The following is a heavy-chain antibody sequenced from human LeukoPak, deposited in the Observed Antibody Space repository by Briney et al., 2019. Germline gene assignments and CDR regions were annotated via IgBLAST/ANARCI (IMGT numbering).Heavy chain of an antibody. V-gene: IGHV4-59*01. CDR1: GGSISSYY. D-gene: IGHD2-15*01. J-gene: IGHJ4*02. CDR3: ARGEVWGCSGGSCYFDY. Sequence: SSETLSLTCTVSGGSISSYYWSWIRQPPGKGLEWIGYIYYSGSTNYNPSLKSRVTISVDTSKNQFSLKLSSVTAADTAVYYCARGEVWGCSGGSCYFDYWGQGTLVTVSS. CDR2: IYYSGST.